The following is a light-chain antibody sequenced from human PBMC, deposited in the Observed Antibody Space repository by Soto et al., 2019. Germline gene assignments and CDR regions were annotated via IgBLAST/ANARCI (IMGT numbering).Light chain of an antibody. CDR2: ANS. J-gene: IGLJ1*01. V-gene: IGLV1-40*01. CDR3: QSYDSSLYGYV. CDR1: SSSIGAGYD. Sequence: QSVLTQPPSVSGAPGQRVTISCAGSSSSIGAGYDVHWYQQLPGAAPKFLIYANSTRPSGVPDRFSGSKSGTSASLAITGLQAEDEADYYCQSYDSSLYGYVFGSGTKGTVL.